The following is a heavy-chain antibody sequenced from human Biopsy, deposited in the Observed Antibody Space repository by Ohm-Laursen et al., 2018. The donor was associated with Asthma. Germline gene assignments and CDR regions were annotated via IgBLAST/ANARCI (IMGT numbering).Heavy chain of an antibody. CDR2: VFWSGST. V-gene: IGHV4-30-4*01. J-gene: IGHJ6*02. D-gene: IGHD4-17*01. CDR3: ARVVSYGDIYFGIDV. Sequence: SETLSLTCRVSGGYTGSSDHHWAWIRQAPGKGLEWIGFVFWSGSTHYGGSLEGRVSLSIDTATNEFSMKLWSVTPADPAVYFCARVVSYGDIYFGIDVWGPGNTVVVS. CDR1: GGYTGSSDHH.